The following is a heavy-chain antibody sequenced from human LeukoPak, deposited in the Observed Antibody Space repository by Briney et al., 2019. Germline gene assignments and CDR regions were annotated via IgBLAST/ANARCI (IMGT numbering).Heavy chain of an antibody. D-gene: IGHD6-13*01. V-gene: IGHV1-18*01. CDR3: ARASSSWYGADDLIDY. CDR1: GYTFTSYG. CDR2: ISAYNGNT. J-gene: IGHJ4*02. Sequence: ASVKVSCKASGYTFTSYGISWVRQAPGQGLEWMGWISAYNGNTNYAQKFQGRVTMTRNTSISTAYMELSSLRSDDTAVYYCARASSSWYGADDLIDYWGQGTLVTVSS.